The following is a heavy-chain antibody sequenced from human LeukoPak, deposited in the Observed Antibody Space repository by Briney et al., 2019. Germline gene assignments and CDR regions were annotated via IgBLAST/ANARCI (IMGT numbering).Heavy chain of an antibody. V-gene: IGHV4-61*02. CDR1: GGSISSGSYY. D-gene: IGHD6-6*01. Sequence: SETLSLTCTVSGGSISSGSYYWSWIRQPAGKGLEWIGRIYTSGSTKYNPSLKSRVTISVDTSKNQFSLKLSSVTAADTAVYYCARDPAYPYIAARPSLWGQGTLVTVSS. CDR3: ARDPAYPYIAARPSL. CDR2: IYTSGST. J-gene: IGHJ4*02.